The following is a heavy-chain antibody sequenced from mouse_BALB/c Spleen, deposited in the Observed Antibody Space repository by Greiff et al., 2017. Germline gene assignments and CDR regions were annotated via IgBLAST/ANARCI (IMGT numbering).Heavy chain of an antibody. Sequence: VQLKQSGAELVKPGASVKLSCTASGFNIKDTYMHWVKQRPEQGLEWIGRIDPANGNTKYDPKFQGKATITADTSSNTAYLQLSSLTSEDTAVYYCAPYYYGSSYVRYFDVWGAGTTVTVSS. CDR1: GFNIKDTY. D-gene: IGHD1-1*01. V-gene: IGHV14-3*02. J-gene: IGHJ1*01. CDR2: IDPANGNT. CDR3: APYYYGSSYVRYFDV.